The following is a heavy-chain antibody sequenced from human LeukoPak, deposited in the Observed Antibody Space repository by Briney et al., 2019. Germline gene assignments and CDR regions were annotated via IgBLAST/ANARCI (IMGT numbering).Heavy chain of an antibody. CDR1: GYTFTGYY. CDR3: ARGSRQSYYYGSGSYYCDY. Sequence: ASVKVSCKASGYTFTGYYMHWVRQAPGQGLEWMGWINPNSGGTNYAQKFQGWVTMTRDTSISTAYMELSRLRSDDTAVYYCARGSRQSYYYGSGSYYCDYWGQGTLVTVSS. D-gene: IGHD3-10*01. CDR2: INPNSGGT. V-gene: IGHV1-2*04. J-gene: IGHJ4*02.